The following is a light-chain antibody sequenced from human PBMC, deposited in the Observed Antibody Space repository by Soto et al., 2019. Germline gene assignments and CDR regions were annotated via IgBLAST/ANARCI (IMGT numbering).Light chain of an antibody. CDR2: EAS. J-gene: IGKJ1*01. V-gene: IGKV1-27*01. CDR3: QKYNTTPRT. Sequence: DFPMTQSPSSLSASVGDRVTITCRASQDISDHLAWYQHKPGKVPKLLIYEASTLQSGVPSRFSGGGFGTDFTLTISSLQPEDVATYYCQKYNTTPRTFGQGTKVELK. CDR1: QDISDH.